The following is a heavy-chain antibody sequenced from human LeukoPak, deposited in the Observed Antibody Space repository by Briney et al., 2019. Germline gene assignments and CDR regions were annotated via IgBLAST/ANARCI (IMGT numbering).Heavy chain of an antibody. CDR2: INPNSGGT. Sequence: GASVKVSCKASGYTFTGYYMHWVRQAPGQGLEWMGWINPNSGGTNYAQKFQGRVTVTRDTSISTACMELSRLRSDDTAVYYCARDSRYSGTWYYPDWGHGTPVSVSS. D-gene: IGHD1-26*01. J-gene: IGHJ4*01. V-gene: IGHV1-2*02. CDR3: ARDSRYSGTWYYPD. CDR1: GYTFTGYY.